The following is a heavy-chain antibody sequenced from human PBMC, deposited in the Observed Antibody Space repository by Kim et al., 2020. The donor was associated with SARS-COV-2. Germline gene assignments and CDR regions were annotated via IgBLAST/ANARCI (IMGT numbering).Heavy chain of an antibody. Sequence: GGSLRLSCAASGFTFSSYGLHWVRQAPGKGLEWVAVISYDGSNKYYADSVKGRFTISRDNSKNTLYLQMNSLRVEDTAVYYCAKALLWFGESTYYYYYYGMDVWGQGTTVTVSS. CDR2: ISYDGSNK. V-gene: IGHV3-30*18. D-gene: IGHD3-10*01. J-gene: IGHJ6*02. CDR3: AKALLWFGESTYYYYYYGMDV. CDR1: GFTFSSYG.